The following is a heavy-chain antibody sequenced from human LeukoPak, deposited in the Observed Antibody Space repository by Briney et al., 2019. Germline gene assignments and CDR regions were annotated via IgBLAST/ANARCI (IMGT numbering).Heavy chain of an antibody. CDR2: IKSKGDGGTT. CDR3: TTVTMVRGIN. CDR1: GFTFSYAY. Sequence: PGGSLGLSCAASGFTFSYAYMNWVRQAPGKGPEWVGRIKSKGDGGTTDYAAPVKGRFTISRDDSKNMLYLQMNSLTTEDTAVYYCTTVTMVRGINWGQGALVTVSS. D-gene: IGHD3-10*01. J-gene: IGHJ4*02. V-gene: IGHV3-15*01.